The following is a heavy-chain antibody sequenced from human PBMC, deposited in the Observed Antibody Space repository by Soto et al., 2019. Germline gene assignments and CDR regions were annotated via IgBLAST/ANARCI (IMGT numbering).Heavy chain of an antibody. V-gene: IGHV3-30-3*01. CDR2: ISYDGSNK. CDR3: ARDSGYSSSWARTVGSDFDY. CDR1: GFTFSSYA. D-gene: IGHD6-13*01. J-gene: IGHJ4*02. Sequence: QVQLVESGGGVVQPGRSLRLSCAASGFTFSSYAMHWVRQAQGKGLEWVAVISYDGSNKYYADSVKGRFTISRDNSKNTLYLQMNSLRAEDTSVYYCARDSGYSSSWARTVGSDFDYWGQGTLVTVSS.